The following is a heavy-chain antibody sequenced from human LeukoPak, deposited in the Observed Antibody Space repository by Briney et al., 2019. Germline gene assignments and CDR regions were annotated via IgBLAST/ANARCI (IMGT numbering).Heavy chain of an antibody. J-gene: IGHJ4*02. CDR1: GFTFSSCS. CDR2: ISSSSSTI. D-gene: IGHD6-19*01. CDR3: AREVAGFDY. V-gene: IGHV3-48*01. Sequence: GGSLRLSCAASGFTFSSCSMNWVRQAPGKGLEWVSYISSSSSTIYYADSVKGRFTISRDNAKNSLSLQMNSLRAEDTAVYYCAREVAGFDYWGQGTLVTVSS.